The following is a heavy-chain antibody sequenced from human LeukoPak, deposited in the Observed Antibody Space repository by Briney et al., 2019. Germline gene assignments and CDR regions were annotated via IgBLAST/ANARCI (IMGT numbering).Heavy chain of an antibody. V-gene: IGHV4-39*07. CDR1: GGSISSSSYY. CDR3: ARAGIAVAHFDY. J-gene: IGHJ4*02. D-gene: IGHD6-19*01. Sequence: SETLSLTCTVSGGSISSSSYYWGWIRQPPGKGLEWIGSIYYTGSTNYNPSLKSRVTISVDTSKNQFSLKLSSVTAADTAVYYCARAGIAVAHFDYWGQGTLVTVSS. CDR2: IYYTGST.